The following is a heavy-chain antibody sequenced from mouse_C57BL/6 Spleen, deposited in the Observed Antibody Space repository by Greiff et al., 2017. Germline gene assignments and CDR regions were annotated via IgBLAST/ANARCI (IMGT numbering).Heavy chain of an antibody. CDR3: GYGSTYWYFDV. CDR1: GYTFTSYW. Sequence: VQLQQSGAELAKPGASVKLSCKASGYTFTSYWMHWVKQRPGQGLEWIGYINPSSGYTKYNQKFKDKATLTADKSSSTAYMQLSSLTYEDSAVYYCGYGSTYWYFDVWGTGTTVTVSS. J-gene: IGHJ1*03. V-gene: IGHV1-7*01. CDR2: INPSSGYT. D-gene: IGHD1-1*01.